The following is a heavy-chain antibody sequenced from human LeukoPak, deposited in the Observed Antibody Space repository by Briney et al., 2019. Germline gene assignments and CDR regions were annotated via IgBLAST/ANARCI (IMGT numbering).Heavy chain of an antibody. V-gene: IGHV3-23*01. Sequence: GGSLRLSCAASGFTFSSYAVSWVRQAPGKGLEWVSATSGSGTNTYYADSVKGRFTISRDNSKNTLYLQMNSLRAEDTAVYYCAKDWDSNYPNSPSLDYWGQGTLVTVSS. J-gene: IGHJ4*02. CDR1: GFTFSSYA. D-gene: IGHD4-4*01. CDR2: TSGSGTNT. CDR3: AKDWDSNYPNSPSLDY.